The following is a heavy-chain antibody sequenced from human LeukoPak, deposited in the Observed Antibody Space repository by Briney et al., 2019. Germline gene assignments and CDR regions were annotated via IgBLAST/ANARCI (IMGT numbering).Heavy chain of an antibody. D-gene: IGHD4-17*01. CDR3: ARDDYGDYFFGHRAYYFVY. Sequence: GGSLRLSCAASGFTFSDYYMSWIRQAPGKGLEWVSAISGSGGSTYYADSVKGRFTISRDNSKNTLYLQMNSLRAEDTAVYYCARDDYGDYFFGHRAYYFVYWGQGTLVTVSS. CDR1: GFTFSDYY. J-gene: IGHJ4*02. CDR2: ISGSGGST. V-gene: IGHV3-23*01.